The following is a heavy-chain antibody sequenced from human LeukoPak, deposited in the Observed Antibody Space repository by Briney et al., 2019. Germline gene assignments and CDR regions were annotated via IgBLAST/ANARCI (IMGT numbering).Heavy chain of an antibody. CDR2: IYYSGST. D-gene: IGHD2-2*01. CDR3: ARPRGVYCSSTSCYAYNWFDP. Sequence: SETLSLTXTVSGGSISSSSYYWGCIRQPPGKGLEWIGSIYYSGSTYYNPSLKSRVTISVDTSKNQFSLKLSSVTAADTAVYYCARPRGVYCSSTSCYAYNWFDPWGQGTLVTVSS. V-gene: IGHV4-39*01. J-gene: IGHJ5*02. CDR1: GGSISSSSYY.